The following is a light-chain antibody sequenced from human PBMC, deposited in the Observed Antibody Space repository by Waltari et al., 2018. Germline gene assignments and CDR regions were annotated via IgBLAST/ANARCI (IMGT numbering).Light chain of an antibody. V-gene: IGLV2-23*02. CDR1: NSDVGNYDL. CDR2: EVI. Sequence: SALTQPASVSGTPGQSFTISCTGTNSDVGNYDLVSWYQHHPGKAPKLLICEVIKRPSGVSSRFSGSKSGSTASLIISGLQPDDEADYYCCSYAGRGTYVFGSGTKVTVL. J-gene: IGLJ1*01. CDR3: CSYAGRGTYV.